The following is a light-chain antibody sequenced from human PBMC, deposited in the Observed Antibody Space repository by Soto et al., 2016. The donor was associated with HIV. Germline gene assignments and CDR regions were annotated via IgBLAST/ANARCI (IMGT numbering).Light chain of an antibody. Sequence: DVQMTQSPSSLSASVGDRVTITCRASQSISSYLNWYQQKPGKAPKLLIYGASNLQSGVLLRYGGSGSGTDFTLTISSLQVEDFATYYCQQSYSTPQTFGQGTKVEIK. J-gene: IGKJ1*01. CDR2: GAS. V-gene: IGKV1-39*01. CDR3: QQSYSTPQT. CDR1: QSISSY.